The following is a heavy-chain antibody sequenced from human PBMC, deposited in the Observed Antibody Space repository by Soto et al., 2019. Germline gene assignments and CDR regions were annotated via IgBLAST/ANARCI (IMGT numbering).Heavy chain of an antibody. D-gene: IGHD3-10*01. CDR1: GGSFSGYY. Sequence: QVQLQQWGAGLLKPSETLSLTCAVYGGSFSGYYWSWIRQPPGKGLEWIGEINHSGSTNYNPSLKSRVTLSVDTSKNEFSLKLCSVTAADTAVYYCARVHYGSGSYIDYWGQGTLVTVSS. V-gene: IGHV4-34*01. CDR3: ARVHYGSGSYIDY. CDR2: INHSGST. J-gene: IGHJ4*02.